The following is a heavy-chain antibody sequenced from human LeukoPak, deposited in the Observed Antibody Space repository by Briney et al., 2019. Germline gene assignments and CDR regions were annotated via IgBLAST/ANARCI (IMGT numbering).Heavy chain of an antibody. J-gene: IGHJ5*02. CDR1: GGSISNYY. CDR2: IYYIGST. V-gene: IGHV4-59*08. D-gene: IGHD3/OR15-3a*01. Sequence: PSETLSLTCTASGGSISNYYWSWVRQPPGRGLEWIGYIYYIGSTNYNPSLKNRVTISVDTSKNQFSLKLSSVTAADTAVYYCARQWTDGWFDPWGQGTLVTVSS. CDR3: ARQWTDGWFDP.